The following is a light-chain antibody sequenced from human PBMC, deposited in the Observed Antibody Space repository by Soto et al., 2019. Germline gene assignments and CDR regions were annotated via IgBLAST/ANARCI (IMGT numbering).Light chain of an antibody. V-gene: IGKV1-5*01. CDR2: DAS. CDR3: QEYNSYSWT. CDR1: QSISHW. Sequence: DIQMTQSPSTLSASVVDIVTITCRASQSISHWLAWYQQKPGKAPKLLIYDASILESGVPSRFSGSGSGTEFTLTISSLQPDDFATYYCQEYNSYSWTFGQGTKVDI. J-gene: IGKJ1*01.